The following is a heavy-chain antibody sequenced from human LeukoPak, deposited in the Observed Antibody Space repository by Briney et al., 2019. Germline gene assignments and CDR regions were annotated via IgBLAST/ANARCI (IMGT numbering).Heavy chain of an antibody. CDR2: ISSSSSYI. Sequence: PGGSLRLSCAASGFTLSSYSMNWVRQAPGKGLEWVSSISSSSSYIYYADSVRGRFTISRDNAKNSPYLQMNSLRVEDTAVYYCARVRTTVAKGDAFDIWGQGTMVTVSS. CDR3: ARVRTTVAKGDAFDI. CDR1: GFTLSSYS. J-gene: IGHJ3*02. V-gene: IGHV3-21*01. D-gene: IGHD4-23*01.